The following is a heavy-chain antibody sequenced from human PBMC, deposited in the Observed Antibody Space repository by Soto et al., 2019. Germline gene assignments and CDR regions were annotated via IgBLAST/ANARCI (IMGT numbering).Heavy chain of an antibody. Sequence: QIQLQQSGPGLVKSSQTLSLTCVISGDSVSRNGAAWNWIRQSPSRGLEWLGRTYYGSTQYNEYATSMKGRISVNPDTSQKQVSLQLNIVTPEDTGVYYCAGGRNNAFDVWGQGTMVTVSS. CDR1: GDSVSRNGAA. J-gene: IGHJ3*01. CDR2: TYYGSTQYN. V-gene: IGHV6-1*01. CDR3: AGGRNNAFDV. D-gene: IGHD4-4*01.